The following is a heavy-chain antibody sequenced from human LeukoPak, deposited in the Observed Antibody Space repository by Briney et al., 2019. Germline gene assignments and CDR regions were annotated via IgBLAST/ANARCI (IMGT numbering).Heavy chain of an antibody. J-gene: IGHJ4*02. D-gene: IGHD5-18*01. CDR1: GFTFITYS. CDR2: ISSSGSYI. Sequence: GRSLRLSCAASGFTFITYSMNWVRQTPGKGLEWVSSISSSGSYIYYADSVKGRFTISRDNAKNSLYLQMNSLGVEDAAVYYCARFNVETTTYFDYWGQGAVVTVSS. CDR3: ARFNVETTTYFDY. V-gene: IGHV3-21*01.